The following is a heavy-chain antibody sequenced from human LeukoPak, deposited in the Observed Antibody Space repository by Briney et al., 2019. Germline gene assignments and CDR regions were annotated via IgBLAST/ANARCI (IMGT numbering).Heavy chain of an antibody. CDR2: IYPADSDT. D-gene: IGHD5-24*01. V-gene: IGHV5-51*01. Sequence: GESLKISCQGSGYSFTYYWIGWVRQMPGKGLEWMGIIYPADSDTRYSPSFQGQVTISADKSTRTAYLQWSSLKDSDTAMYYCARQDGRALYYFDYWGQGTLVTVSS. CDR1: GYSFTYYW. CDR3: ARQDGRALYYFDY. J-gene: IGHJ4*02.